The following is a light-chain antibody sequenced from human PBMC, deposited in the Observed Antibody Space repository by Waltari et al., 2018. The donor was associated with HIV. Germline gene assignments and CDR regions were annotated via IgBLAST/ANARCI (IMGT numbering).Light chain of an antibody. CDR1: SRDLGAYNY. Sequence: QSVLTPPASVSGAPGHSITISCTGTSRDLGAYNYFTWDQQLPGKAPKLVIYDVTQRPSGIAQRFSGSRSGTTASLTISGLQAEDEADYYCSSYARNSPWLFGGGTKLTVL. J-gene: IGLJ2*01. V-gene: IGLV2-14*03. CDR3: SSYARNSPWL. CDR2: DVT.